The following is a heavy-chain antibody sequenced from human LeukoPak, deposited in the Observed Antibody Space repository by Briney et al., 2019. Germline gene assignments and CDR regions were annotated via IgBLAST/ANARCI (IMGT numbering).Heavy chain of an antibody. Sequence: SETLSLTCTVSGGSIISSDYHWGWVRQPPGKGLEWIGTISYSGNTDYNPSLRSRVTISVDTSNNQFSLRLSSVTAADTAVYHCARHCCSGPAKRVFDIWGQGTMVTVSS. CDR3: ARHCCSGPAKRVFDI. CDR1: GGSIISSDYH. J-gene: IGHJ3*02. V-gene: IGHV4-39*01. D-gene: IGHD2-15*01. CDR2: ISYSGNT.